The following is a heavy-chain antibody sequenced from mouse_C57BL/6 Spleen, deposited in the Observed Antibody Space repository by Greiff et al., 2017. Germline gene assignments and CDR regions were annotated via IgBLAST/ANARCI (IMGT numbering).Heavy chain of an antibody. J-gene: IGHJ3*01. CDR1: GFTIKDYY. V-gene: IGHV14-2*01. Sequence: DVKLQESGAELVKPGASVKFSCTASGFTIKDYYMNWVRQRPEQGLEWIGSIDHEDGATKYPPHFQGEATITASTSTNTAYLQLGSLTSEDTAVYYCAPGDYDVFAYWGQGTLVTVSA. D-gene: IGHD2-4*01. CDR2: IDHEDGAT. CDR3: APGDYDVFAY.